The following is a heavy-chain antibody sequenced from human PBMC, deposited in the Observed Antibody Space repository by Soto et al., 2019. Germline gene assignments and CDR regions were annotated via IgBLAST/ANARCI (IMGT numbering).Heavy chain of an antibody. Sequence: QVQLQQWGAGLLKPSETLSLTCAVYGGSFSGYYWSWIRQPPGKGLAWIGEINHSGSTNYNPSLKSRVTIAVDTSKNQFSLKLSSVTAADTAVFYCARGLPAEVAATFFDYWGQGTLVTVSS. J-gene: IGHJ4*02. D-gene: IGHD2-15*01. V-gene: IGHV4-34*01. CDR1: GGSFSGYY. CDR3: ARGLPAEVAATFFDY. CDR2: INHSGST.